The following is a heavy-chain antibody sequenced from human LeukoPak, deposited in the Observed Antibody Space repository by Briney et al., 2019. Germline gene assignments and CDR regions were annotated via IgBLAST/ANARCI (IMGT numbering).Heavy chain of an antibody. CDR1: GFTFGSYS. J-gene: IGHJ4*02. V-gene: IGHV3-48*04. D-gene: IGHD3-22*01. Sequence: GGSLRLSCVASGFTFGSYSMNWVRQAPGKGLEWVSYISSGSSIMYYADSVKGRFTISRDNAKNSLYLQMNSLRTEDTAVYYCARETSRGTRGYYCDSSGYYSGYFDYWGQGTLVTVSS. CDR2: ISSGSSIM. CDR3: ARETSRGTRGYYCDSSGYYSGYFDY.